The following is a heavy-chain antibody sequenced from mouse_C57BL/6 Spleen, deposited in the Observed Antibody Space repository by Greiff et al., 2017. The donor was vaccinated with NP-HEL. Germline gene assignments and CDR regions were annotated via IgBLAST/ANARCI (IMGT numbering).Heavy chain of an antibody. J-gene: IGHJ4*01. D-gene: IGHD2-1*01. Sequence: QVQLQQSGAELVRPGASVTLSCKASGYTFTDYEMHWVKQTPVHGLEWIGAIDPETGGTAYNQKFKGKAILTADKSSSTAYMELRSLTSEDSAVYYCTRGGNGGNTGYYYAMDYWGQGTSVTVSS. CDR2: IDPETGGT. CDR3: TRGGNGGNTGYYYAMDY. V-gene: IGHV1-15*01. CDR1: GYTFTDYE.